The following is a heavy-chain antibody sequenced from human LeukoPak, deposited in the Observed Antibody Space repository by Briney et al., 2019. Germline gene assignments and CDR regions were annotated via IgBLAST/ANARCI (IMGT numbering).Heavy chain of an antibody. CDR3: AREIWWRFDF. CDR1: GFTFINQY. J-gene: IGHJ4*02. Sequence: GGSLRLSCSASGFTFINQYMSWVRQAPGKGLECVAKITPDGSQKFYVDSVRGRFTISRDNSKNAVYLQLNSLRAEDTAMYYCAREIWWRFDFAVQGSLVTDSS. D-gene: IGHD5-12*01. CDR2: ITPDGSQK. V-gene: IGHV3-7*01.